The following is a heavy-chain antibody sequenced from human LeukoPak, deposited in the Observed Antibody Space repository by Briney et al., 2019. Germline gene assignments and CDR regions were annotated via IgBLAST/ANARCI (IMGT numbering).Heavy chain of an antibody. CDR1: GFTFSSYA. CDR3: AKVVGAATRGYFDY. CDR2: ISGSGGST. D-gene: IGHD1-26*01. J-gene: IGHJ4*02. Sequence: GGSLRLSCAASGFTFSSYAMSWVRQAPGKGLEWVSTISGSGGSTYYADSVKGRFTISRDNSKNTLYLQMNSLRAEDTAVYYCAKVVGAATRGYFDYWGQGTLVTVSS. V-gene: IGHV3-23*01.